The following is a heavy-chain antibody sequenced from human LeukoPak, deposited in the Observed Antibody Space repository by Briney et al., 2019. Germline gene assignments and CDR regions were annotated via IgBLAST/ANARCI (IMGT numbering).Heavy chain of an antibody. CDR1: GGSISSYY. CDR2: IYYSGST. CDR3: ARAQTGTTEDYYYYMDV. Sequence: SETLSLTCTVSGGSISSYYWSWIRQPPGKGLEWIGYIYYSGSTNYNPSLKSRVTISVDTSKNQFSLKLSSVTAADTAVYYCARAQTGTTEDYYYYMDVWGKGTTVTVSS. V-gene: IGHV4-59*01. J-gene: IGHJ6*03. D-gene: IGHD1-7*01.